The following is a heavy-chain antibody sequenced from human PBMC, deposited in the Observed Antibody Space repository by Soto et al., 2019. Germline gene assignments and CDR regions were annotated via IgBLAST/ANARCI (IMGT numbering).Heavy chain of an antibody. J-gene: IGHJ6*02. CDR2: ISYDGSNK. D-gene: IGHD3-22*01. Sequence: GGSLRLSCAASGFTFSSYGMHWVRQAPGKGLEWVAVISYDGSNKYYADSVKGRFTISRDNSKNTLYLQMNSLRAEDTAVYYCAKLRDSSGYYYSSLGPSREYYYYGMDVWGQGTTVTVSS. V-gene: IGHV3-30*18. CDR3: AKLRDSSGYYYSSLGPSREYYYYGMDV. CDR1: GFTFSSYG.